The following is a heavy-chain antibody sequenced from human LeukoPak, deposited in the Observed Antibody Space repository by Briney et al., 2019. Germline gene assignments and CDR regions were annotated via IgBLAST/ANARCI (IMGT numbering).Heavy chain of an antibody. Sequence: GGSLRLSCAASGFTFSGAWMNWVRQAPRKGLEWVGRIKRKTDGGTTDYAAPVKGRFTISRDDSKNTLYLQMNSLKTEDTAVYYCTTGNWGPYWGQGTLVTVSS. D-gene: IGHD7-27*01. V-gene: IGHV3-15*07. CDR1: GFTFSGAW. J-gene: IGHJ4*02. CDR3: TTGNWGPY. CDR2: IKRKTDGGTT.